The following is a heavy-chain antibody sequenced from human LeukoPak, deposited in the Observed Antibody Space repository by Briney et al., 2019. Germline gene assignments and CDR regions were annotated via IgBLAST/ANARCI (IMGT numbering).Heavy chain of an antibody. D-gene: IGHD5-24*01. V-gene: IGHV2-5*02. J-gene: IGHJ4*02. CDR2: IYWDDDK. CDR1: GFSLDTSGVG. Sequence: SGPTLVKPTQTLTLTCTFSGFSLDTSGVGVGWIRQPPGKALEWLALIYWDDDKRFRSSLKSRLSITKDTSKDQVVLTVTNMDPMDTATYYCVRIRREMATIKYYFDYWGQGILVTVSS. CDR3: VRIRREMATIKYYFDY.